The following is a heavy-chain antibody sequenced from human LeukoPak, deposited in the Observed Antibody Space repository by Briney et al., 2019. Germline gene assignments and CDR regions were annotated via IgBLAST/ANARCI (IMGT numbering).Heavy chain of an antibody. J-gene: IGHJ4*02. CDR1: GFTFSSYA. V-gene: IGHV3-30*04. CDR2: ISYDGSNK. Sequence: GGSLRLSCAASGFTFSSYAMHWVRQAPGKGLEWVAVISYDGSNKYYADSVKGRFTISRDNSKNTLYLQMNSLRAEDTAVYYCASTTHYYGSGSYYNYWGQGTLVTVSS. D-gene: IGHD3-10*01. CDR3: ASTTHYYGSGSYYNY.